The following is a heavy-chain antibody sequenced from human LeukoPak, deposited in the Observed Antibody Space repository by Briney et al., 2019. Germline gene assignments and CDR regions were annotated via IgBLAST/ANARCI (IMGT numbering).Heavy chain of an antibody. D-gene: IGHD5-18*01. Sequence: GGSLRLSCAASGFTFSGYSMNWVRQAPGKGLEWVSYISSSSSTIYYADSVKGRFTISRDNAKNSLYLQMNSLRAEDTAVYYCARDQGDKSWIQLWLPFDYWGQGTLVTVSS. CDR2: ISSSSSTI. V-gene: IGHV3-48*01. CDR1: GFTFSGYS. J-gene: IGHJ4*02. CDR3: ARDQGDKSWIQLWLPFDY.